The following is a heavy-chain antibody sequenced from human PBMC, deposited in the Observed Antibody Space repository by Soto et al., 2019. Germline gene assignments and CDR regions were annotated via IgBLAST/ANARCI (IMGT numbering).Heavy chain of an antibody. CDR3: ARRSSSWPYFFDY. D-gene: IGHD6-13*01. V-gene: IGHV4-39*01. CDR2: IYYSGTT. J-gene: IGHJ4*02. Sequence: SETLSLTCTVSGGPISSGTSYWGWIRQSPGKGLEWIGTIYYSGTTNYNPSLYSRVTLSVDTSKNQFSLRLTSVTAADTAIYYCARRSSSWPYFFDYWGQGTLVTVSS. CDR1: GGPISSGTSY.